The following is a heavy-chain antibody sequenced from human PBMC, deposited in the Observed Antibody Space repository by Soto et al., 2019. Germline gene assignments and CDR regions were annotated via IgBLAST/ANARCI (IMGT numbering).Heavy chain of an antibody. CDR1: GYTFTSYG. Sequence: QVQLVQSGAEVKKPGASVRVSCKASGYTFTSYGISWVRQAPGQGLEWMGWINADNCNTNYAQKLQGRVTMTTDTPTRTADMELRSLRSDDTAVYYCARGESIAARPRLHWFDPWGQGTLVTVSS. CDR3: ARGESIAARPRLHWFDP. J-gene: IGHJ5*02. CDR2: INADNCNT. V-gene: IGHV1-18*04. D-gene: IGHD6-6*01.